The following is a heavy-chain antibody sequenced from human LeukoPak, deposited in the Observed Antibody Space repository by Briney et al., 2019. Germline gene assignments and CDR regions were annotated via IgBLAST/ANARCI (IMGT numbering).Heavy chain of an antibody. J-gene: IGHJ5*02. V-gene: IGHV4-61*02. CDR2: IYTSGST. CDR3: ARAPIAVAGTNWFDP. CDR1: GGSISSGSYY. Sequence: PSETLSLTCTVSGGSISSGSYYWSWIRQPAGKGLEWIGRIYTSGSTNYNPSLKSRVTISVDTSKNQFSLKLSSVTAADTAVYCCARAPIAVAGTNWFDPWGQGTLVTVSS. D-gene: IGHD6-19*01.